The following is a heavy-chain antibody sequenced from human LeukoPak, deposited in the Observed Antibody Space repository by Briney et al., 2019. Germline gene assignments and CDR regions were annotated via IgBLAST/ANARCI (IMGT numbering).Heavy chain of an antibody. CDR2: IYPGDSDT. V-gene: IGHV5-51*01. Sequence: GESLRISCQGSGYSFTSYWIGWVRQMPGKGLEWMGSIYPGDSDTRYSPSFQGQVTISADKSISTAYLQWSSLKASDTAMYYCARHAVTPSSLGELSGAFDIWGQGTMVTVSS. CDR3: ARHAVTPSSLGELSGAFDI. D-gene: IGHD3-16*02. CDR1: GYSFTSYW. J-gene: IGHJ3*02.